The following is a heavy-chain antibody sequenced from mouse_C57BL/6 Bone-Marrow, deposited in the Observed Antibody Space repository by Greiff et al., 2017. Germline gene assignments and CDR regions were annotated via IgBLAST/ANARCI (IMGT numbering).Heavy chain of an antibody. D-gene: IGHD2-4*01. CDR2: IYPGSGST. Sequence: VQLQQPGAELVKPGASVKMSCKASGYTFTSYWITWVKQRPGQGLEWIGDIYPGSGSTNYNEKFKSKATLTVDTSSSTAYMQLSSLTSEDSAVYYCARPIYYDYDDFDYWGQGTTLTVSS. CDR1: GYTFTSYW. CDR3: ARPIYYDYDDFDY. J-gene: IGHJ2*01. V-gene: IGHV1-55*01.